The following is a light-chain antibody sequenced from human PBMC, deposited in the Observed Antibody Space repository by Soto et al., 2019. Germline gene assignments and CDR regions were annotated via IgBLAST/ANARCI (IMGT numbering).Light chain of an antibody. Sequence: QSVLTQPPSASGTPGQRVTISCSGSSSNIGSNYVYWYQQLPGTAPKLLIYSNNQRPSGVPDRFSGSKSGNTASLTISALLAEDEADYFCASSTSDSLYVFGTGTKVTV. J-gene: IGLJ1*01. CDR3: ASSTSDSLYV. V-gene: IGLV1-47*02. CDR1: SSNIGSNY. CDR2: SNN.